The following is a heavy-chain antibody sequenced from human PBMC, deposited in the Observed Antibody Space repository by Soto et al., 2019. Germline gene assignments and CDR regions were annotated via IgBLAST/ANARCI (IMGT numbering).Heavy chain of an antibody. CDR3: ANLPYKRGSDAFDI. J-gene: IGHJ3*02. CDR1: GFTFSSYG. CDR2: ISYDGSNK. D-gene: IGHD3-16*01. Sequence: QVQLVESGGGVVQPGRSLRLSCAASGFTFSSYGMHWVRQAPGKGLEWVAVISYDGSNKYYADSVKGRFTISRDNSKNTLYLQMNSLRAEDTAVYYCANLPYKRGSDAFDIWGQGTMVTVSS. V-gene: IGHV3-30*18.